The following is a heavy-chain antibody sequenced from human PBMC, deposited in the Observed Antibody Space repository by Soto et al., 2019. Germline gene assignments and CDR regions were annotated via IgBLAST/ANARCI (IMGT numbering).Heavy chain of an antibody. J-gene: IGHJ6*02. CDR3: AKDLFPYYDFWSRYRERYYYYYAMEV. Sequence: GSLRLSCAASGFTFSSYAMSWVRQAPGKGLEWVSAISGSGGSTYYADSVKGRFTISRDNSKNTLYLQMNSLRAEDTAVYYCAKDLFPYYDFWSRYRERYYYYYAMEVWGQGTTVTAP. CDR1: GFTFSSYA. D-gene: IGHD3-3*01. V-gene: IGHV3-23*01. CDR2: ISGSGGST.